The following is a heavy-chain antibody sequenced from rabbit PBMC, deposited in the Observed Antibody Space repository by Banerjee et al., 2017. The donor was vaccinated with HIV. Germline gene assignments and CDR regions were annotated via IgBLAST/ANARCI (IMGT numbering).Heavy chain of an antibody. CDR3: ARDTGSSFSSDGMDL. CDR2: IAGSSSGFT. D-gene: IGHD8-1*01. V-gene: IGHV1S40*01. CDR1: GFSFSSNAY. J-gene: IGHJ6*01. Sequence: QSLEESGGGLVQPEGSLALPCKASGFSFSSNAYICWVRQDPGKGLEWISCIAGSSSGFTYSATWAKGRFTSSKTSSTTVTLQMTSLTVADTATYFCARDTGSSFSSDGMDLWGQGTLVTVS.